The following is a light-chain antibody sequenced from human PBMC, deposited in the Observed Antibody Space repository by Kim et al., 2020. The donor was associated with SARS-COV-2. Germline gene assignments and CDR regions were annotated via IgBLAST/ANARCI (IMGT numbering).Light chain of an antibody. CDR2: VNN. J-gene: IGLJ2*01. V-gene: IGLV1-40*01. CDR3: QSYDNSLSGWV. CDR1: RANIGAGYA. Sequence: QRITSPCTGSRANIGAGYAVHWYQHLPGTAPKLLIYVNNIRPSGVPDRFSGSKSGTSASLAITGLQAEDEADYYCQSYDNSLSGWVFGGGTKVTVL.